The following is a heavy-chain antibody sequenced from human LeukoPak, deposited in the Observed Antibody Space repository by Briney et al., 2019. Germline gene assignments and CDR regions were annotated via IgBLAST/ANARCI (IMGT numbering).Heavy chain of an antibody. Sequence: SETLSLTCTVSGGSISSYYWSWIRQPAGKGLEWIGRIYTSGSTNYNPSLKSRVTMSVDTSKNQFSLKLSSVTAADTAVYYCAKGRKDFDTNLGPFDSWGQGILVTVSS. D-gene: IGHD3-9*01. CDR1: GGSISSYY. CDR3: AKGRKDFDTNLGPFDS. J-gene: IGHJ4*02. CDR2: IYTSGST. V-gene: IGHV4-4*07.